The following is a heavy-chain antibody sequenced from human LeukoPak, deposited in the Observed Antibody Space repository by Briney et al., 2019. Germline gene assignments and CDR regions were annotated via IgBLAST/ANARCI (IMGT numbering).Heavy chain of an antibody. Sequence: GGSLRLSCAASGFTFSSYSMNWVRQAPGKGLEWVSSISSSSSYIYYADSVKGRFTISRDNSKNTLYLQMNSLRAEDTAVYYCARNPGGHFDYWGQGTLVTVSS. J-gene: IGHJ4*02. CDR2: ISSSSSYI. CDR3: ARNPGGHFDY. D-gene: IGHD3-16*01. CDR1: GFTFSSYS. V-gene: IGHV3-21*04.